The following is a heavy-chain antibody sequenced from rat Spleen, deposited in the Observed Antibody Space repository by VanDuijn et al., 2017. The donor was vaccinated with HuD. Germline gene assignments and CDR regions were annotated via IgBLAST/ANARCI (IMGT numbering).Heavy chain of an antibody. Sequence: EVQLQESGPGLVKPSQSLSLTCSVTGYSITSNYWGWIRKFPGNKMEWMGYISYSGSTSYNPSLKSRISITRDTSKNQFFLQLNSVTTEDTATYYCARRMGGIEGYVMDAWGQGASVTVSS. D-gene: IGHD1-11*01. V-gene: IGHV3-1*01. CDR1: GYSITSNY. CDR2: ISYSGST. J-gene: IGHJ4*01. CDR3: ARRMGGIEGYVMDA.